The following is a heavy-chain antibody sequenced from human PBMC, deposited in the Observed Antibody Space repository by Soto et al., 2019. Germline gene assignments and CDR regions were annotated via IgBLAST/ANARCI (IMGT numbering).Heavy chain of an antibody. CDR3: ARDSVVPKYQLDAFDI. J-gene: IGHJ3*02. D-gene: IGHD2-15*01. V-gene: IGHV3-21*01. CDR1: GFTFSSYS. CDR2: ISSSSSYI. Sequence: KSGGSLRLSCAASGFTFSSYSMNWVRQAPGKGLEWVSSISSSSSYIYYADSVKGRFTISRDNAKNSLYLQMNSLRAEDTAVYYCARDSVVPKYQLDAFDIWGQGTMVTVSS.